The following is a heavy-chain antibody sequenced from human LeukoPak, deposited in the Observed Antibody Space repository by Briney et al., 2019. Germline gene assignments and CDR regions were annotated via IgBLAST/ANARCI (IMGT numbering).Heavy chain of an antibody. J-gene: IGHJ4*02. V-gene: IGHV4-39*07. CDR2: IYYSGST. CDR3: ARDQLFGSGGSWYVY. CDR1: GGPISSSSYY. D-gene: IGHD6-13*01. Sequence: SETLSLTCTVSGGPISSSSYYWGWIRQPPGKGLEWIGSIYYSGSTYYNPSLKSRVTISVDTSKNQFSLKLSSVTAADTAVYYCARDQLFGSGGSWYVYWGQGTLVTVSS.